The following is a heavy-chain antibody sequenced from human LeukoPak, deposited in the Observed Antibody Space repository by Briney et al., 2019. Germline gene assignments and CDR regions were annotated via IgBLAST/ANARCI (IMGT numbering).Heavy chain of an antibody. D-gene: IGHD3-10*01. CDR2: INPKSGGT. V-gene: IGHV1-2*02. CDR3: ASSTYGSGSYSPLAY. Sequence: ASVSLSCTASRYTLTAYYMDWVRQAPGEGLEWMGWINPKSGGTNYAQKFQGRVTITRDTPISTAYMDLSRLTADDTAVYYCASSTYGSGSYSPLAYWGEGSLVSVCS. CDR1: RYTLTAYY. J-gene: IGHJ4*02.